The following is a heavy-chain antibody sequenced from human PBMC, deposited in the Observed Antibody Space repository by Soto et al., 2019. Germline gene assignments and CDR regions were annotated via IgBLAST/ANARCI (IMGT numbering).Heavy chain of an antibody. V-gene: IGHV1-3*01. J-gene: IGHJ4*02. D-gene: IGHD2-21*01. Sequence: QVQLVQSGAEVKKPGASVKVFCKASGYTFTDYAIHWVHQAPGQRLEWMGWIAPGNGNTKYSQNFQGRVTITRDTSATTAYMELSSLRSEDTAVYYCAKGSRMWTPDYWGQGTLVTVSS. CDR3: AKGSRMWTPDY. CDR1: GYTFTDYA. CDR2: IAPGNGNT.